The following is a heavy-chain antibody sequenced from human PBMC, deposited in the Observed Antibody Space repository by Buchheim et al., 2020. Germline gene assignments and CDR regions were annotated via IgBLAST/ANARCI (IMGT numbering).Heavy chain of an antibody. D-gene: IGHD6-19*01. V-gene: IGHV3-21*01. CDR2: VGSGHHT. CDR3: ARDFSGWSRDY. Sequence: DVQLVESGGGLVMPGGSLKLSCVTSGFSFSPFGMTWVRQAPGKGLEWVATVGSGHHTFYADLVEGRFTVSRDNARRPVYLQLNSLRAEDTAVYFCARDFSGWSRDYWGQGTL. CDR1: GFSFSPFG. J-gene: IGHJ4*02.